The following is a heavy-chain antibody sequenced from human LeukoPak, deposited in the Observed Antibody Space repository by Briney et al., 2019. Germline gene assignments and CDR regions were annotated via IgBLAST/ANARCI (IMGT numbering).Heavy chain of an antibody. Sequence: SVKVSYKASGGTSSSYAISWVRQAPGQGLEWMGGIIPIFGTANYAQKFQGRVTITADESTSTAYMELSSLRSEDTAVYYCARTYDSSGYYYSFDYWGQGTLVTVSS. D-gene: IGHD3-22*01. J-gene: IGHJ4*02. CDR2: IIPIFGTA. V-gene: IGHV1-69*13. CDR3: ARTYDSSGYYYSFDY. CDR1: GGTSSSYA.